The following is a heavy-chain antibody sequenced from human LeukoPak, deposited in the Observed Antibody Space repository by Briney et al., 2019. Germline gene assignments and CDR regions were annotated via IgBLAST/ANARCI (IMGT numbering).Heavy chain of an antibody. D-gene: IGHD6-19*01. V-gene: IGHV3-48*01. CDR2: ISSSSSTI. CDR3: ARDRSGWLVGTNYFDY. CDR1: GFIFSSYS. Sequence: GGSLRLSCVGSGFIFSSYSMNWVRQAPGKGLEWISYISSSSSTIYYADSVKGRFTISRDDAKNSLYLQMNSLRAEDTAVYYCARDRSGWLVGTNYFDYWGQGTLVTVSS. J-gene: IGHJ4*02.